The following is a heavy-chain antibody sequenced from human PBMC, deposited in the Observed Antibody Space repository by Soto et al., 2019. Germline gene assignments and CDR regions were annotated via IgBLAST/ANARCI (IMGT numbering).Heavy chain of an antibody. CDR1: GFTFSSYG. D-gene: IGHD3-3*01. Sequence: QVQLVESGGGVVQPGRSLRLSCAASGFTFSSYGMHWVRQAPGKGLEWVAVIWYDGSNKYYADSVKGRFTISRDNSKNTLYLQMNSLRAEDTAVYYCARAGVLVFGVGPLWYWGQGTLVTVSS. J-gene: IGHJ4*02. V-gene: IGHV3-33*01. CDR2: IWYDGSNK. CDR3: ARAGVLVFGVGPLWY.